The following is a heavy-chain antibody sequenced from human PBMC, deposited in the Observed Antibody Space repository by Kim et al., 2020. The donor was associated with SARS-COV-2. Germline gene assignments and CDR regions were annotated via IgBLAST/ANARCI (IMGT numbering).Heavy chain of an antibody. CDR2: ISSSSSTI. CDR3: ARDLYYYDSSGPLGY. D-gene: IGHD3-22*01. J-gene: IGHJ4*02. CDR1: GFTFSSYS. V-gene: IGHV3-48*01. Sequence: GGSLRLSCAASGFTFSSYSMNWVRQAPGKGLEWVSYISSSSSTIYYADSVKGRFTISRDNAKNSLYLQMNSLIAEDTAVYYCARDLYYYDSSGPLGYWGQGTLVTVSS.